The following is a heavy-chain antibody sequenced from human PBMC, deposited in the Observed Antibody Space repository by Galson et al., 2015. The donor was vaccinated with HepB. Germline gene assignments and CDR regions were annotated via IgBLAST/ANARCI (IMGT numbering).Heavy chain of an antibody. D-gene: IGHD3-22*01. V-gene: IGHV3-48*03. CDR2: ISDSGDSI. CDR3: ARAQRHYSDSSGYFYFDS. J-gene: IGHJ4*02. Sequence: SLRLSCAASGFSFSNSEMNWVRQAPGKGLEWVSYISDSGDSIFYADSVKGRFSISRDNAKNSLSLQMNSLRDEDTAVYYCARAQRHYSDSSGYFYFDSWGQGTLVTVSS. CDR1: GFSFSNSE.